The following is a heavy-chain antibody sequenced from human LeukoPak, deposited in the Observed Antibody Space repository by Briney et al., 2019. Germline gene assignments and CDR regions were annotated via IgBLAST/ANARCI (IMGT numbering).Heavy chain of an antibody. D-gene: IGHD6-19*01. CDR1: GFSFPNFA. Sequence: GGSLRLSCVASGFSFPNFAMTWVRQAPGERLEWVSAIRGSGDRTSYADSLKGRFTISRDKSKNTLYLQMNNLRAEDTVVYYCARDDAVDGGYLDYWGQGALVTVSS. CDR2: IRGSGDRT. J-gene: IGHJ4*02. V-gene: IGHV3-23*01. CDR3: ARDDAVDGGYLDY.